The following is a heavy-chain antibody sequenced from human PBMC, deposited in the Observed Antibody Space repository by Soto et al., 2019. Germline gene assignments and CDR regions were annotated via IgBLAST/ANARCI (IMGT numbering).Heavy chain of an antibody. D-gene: IGHD1-7*01. Sequence: ASVKVSCKASGYTFTSYYIHWVRQAPGQGLEWMGLVNPNGGSPSYAQKFQGRVTMTRDTSTSTVYMEVSSLRSEDSAVYYCTRALGSMTKVTPDISGTMSLFDYCGQGPPVTVSS. CDR2: VNPNGGSP. J-gene: IGHJ4*02. CDR1: GYTFTSYY. CDR3: TRALGSMTKVTPDISGTMSLFDY. V-gene: IGHV1-46*01.